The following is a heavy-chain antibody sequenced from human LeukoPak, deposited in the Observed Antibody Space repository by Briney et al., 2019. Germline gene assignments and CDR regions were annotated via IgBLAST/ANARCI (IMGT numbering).Heavy chain of an antibody. V-gene: IGHV3-7*01. Sequence: GGSLRLSCAASGFTFSSYWMSWVRQAPGKGLEWVANIKQDGSEKYYVDSVKGRFTISRDNAKNSLYLQMNSLRAEDTAVYCCARDCGWGEQYYYYYGMDVWGQGTTVTVSS. CDR2: IKQDGSEK. D-gene: IGHD1/OR15-1a*01. CDR3: ARDCGWGEQYYYYYGMDV. J-gene: IGHJ6*02. CDR1: GFTFSSYW.